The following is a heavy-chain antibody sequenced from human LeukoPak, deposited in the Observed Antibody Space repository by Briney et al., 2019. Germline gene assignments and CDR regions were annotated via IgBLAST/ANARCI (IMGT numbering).Heavy chain of an antibody. CDR3: AREFCSGGSCKGYFDY. V-gene: IGHV3-9*03. CDR2: ISWNSYSI. CDR1: GFPFSSYW. D-gene: IGHD2-15*01. Sequence: QPGGSLRLSCAASGFPFSSYWMTWVRQAPGKGLEWVSGISWNSYSIGYADSVKGRFTISRDNAKNSLYLQMNSLRAEDMALYYCAREFCSGGSCKGYFDYWGQGTLVTVSS. J-gene: IGHJ4*02.